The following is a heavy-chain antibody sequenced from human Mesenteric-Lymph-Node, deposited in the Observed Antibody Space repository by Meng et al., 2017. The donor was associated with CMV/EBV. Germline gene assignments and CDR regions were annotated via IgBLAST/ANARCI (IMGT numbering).Heavy chain of an antibody. V-gene: IGHV4-34*01. J-gene: IGHJ4*02. Sequence: SETLSLTCAVYGGSFSGYYWTWIRQPRGKGLEWIGEITRDEYTDYNSSLKSRVAISIDTSKNQFSLKLTSVTAADTAVYYCARGKLDAWELLGLWGQGTLVTVSS. D-gene: IGHD1-26*01. CDR1: GGSFSGYY. CDR2: ITRDEYT. CDR3: ARGKLDAWELLGL.